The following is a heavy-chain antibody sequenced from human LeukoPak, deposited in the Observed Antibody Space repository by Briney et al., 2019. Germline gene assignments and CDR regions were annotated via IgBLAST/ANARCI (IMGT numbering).Heavy chain of an antibody. Sequence: LTGGSLRLSCAASGFTFSTYAMNWVRQAPGKGLEWVSAIGGSGADAYYADSVKGRFTISRDNSKNTLFLQMHSLRAEDTAVYYCAKPLAYCGGDCSAGFDYWGQGTLVTVSS. V-gene: IGHV3-23*01. CDR2: IGGSGADA. CDR3: AKPLAYCGGDCSAGFDY. D-gene: IGHD2-21*02. J-gene: IGHJ4*02. CDR1: GFTFSTYA.